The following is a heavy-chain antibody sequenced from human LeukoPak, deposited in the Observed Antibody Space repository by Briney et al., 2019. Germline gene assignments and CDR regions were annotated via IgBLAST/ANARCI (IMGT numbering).Heavy chain of an antibody. D-gene: IGHD3-10*01. J-gene: IGHJ6*03. CDR2: ISASGGST. Sequence: GGSLRLSCAASGFTLSSYAMSWVRQAPGKGLEWVSSISASGGSTNYADSVKGRFTISRDDSKNTVYLQMNSLRAEDTAVYYCAKVMKGSERLTMVRGVIIKTAGLYYMDVWGKGTTVTVSS. CDR3: AKVMKGSERLTMVRGVIIKTAGLYYMDV. CDR1: GFTLSSYA. V-gene: IGHV3-23*01.